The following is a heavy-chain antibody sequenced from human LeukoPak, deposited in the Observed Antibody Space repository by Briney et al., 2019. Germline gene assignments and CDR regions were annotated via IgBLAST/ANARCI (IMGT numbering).Heavy chain of an antibody. CDR1: GGSITTYY. D-gene: IGHD7-27*01. CDR2: INYSGST. J-gene: IGHJ4*02. CDR3: ARNRRSNWESLSFIDY. Sequence: WETLSLTCSVSGGSITTYYWTWIRQPPGKGLEWIGYINYSGSTSHNPSLNSRVTMSLDTSKNQFSLKLNSVTAADTAIYYCARNRRSNWESLSFIDYWGQGTLVTVSS. V-gene: IGHV4-59*08.